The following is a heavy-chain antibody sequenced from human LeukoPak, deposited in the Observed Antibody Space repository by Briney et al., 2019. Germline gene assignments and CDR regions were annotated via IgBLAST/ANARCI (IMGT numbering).Heavy chain of an antibody. Sequence: PGGSLRLSCAASGFTVSSNYVSWVRQAPGKGLEWVSVICSGGNTYSADSVKGRFTISRDNSENTLYLQMNSLRAEDTAVYYCASSDSGSSSWALFDYWGQGTLVTVSS. J-gene: IGHJ4*02. CDR2: ICSGGNT. V-gene: IGHV3-53*01. CDR3: ASSDSGSSSWALFDY. D-gene: IGHD6-13*01. CDR1: GFTVSSNY.